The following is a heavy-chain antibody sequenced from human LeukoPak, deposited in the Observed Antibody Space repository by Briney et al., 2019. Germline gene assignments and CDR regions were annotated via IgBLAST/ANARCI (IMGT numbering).Heavy chain of an antibody. CDR2: INHSGST. D-gene: IGHD4-17*01. Sequence: SETLSLTCAVYGGSFSGYYWSWIRQPSGKGLEWIGEINHSGSTNYNPSLKSRDTISVDTSKNQFSLKLSSVTAADTAVYYCARVLYGDYDYWGQGTLVTVSS. J-gene: IGHJ4*02. CDR3: ARVLYGDYDY. V-gene: IGHV4-34*01. CDR1: GGSFSGYY.